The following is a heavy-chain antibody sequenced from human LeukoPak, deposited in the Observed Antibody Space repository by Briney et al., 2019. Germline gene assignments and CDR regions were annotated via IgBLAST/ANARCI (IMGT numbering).Heavy chain of an antibody. CDR2: IWYDGSNK. CDR1: GFTFSSYG. D-gene: IGHD3-16*01. J-gene: IGHJ1*01. CDR3: ARDLSGYFHH. Sequence: TGGSLRLSCAASGFTFSSYGMHWVRQAPGEGLEWVAVIWYDGSNKYYADSVKGRFTISRDNSKNTLYLQMNSLRAEDTAVYYCARDLSGYFHHWGQGTLVTVSS. V-gene: IGHV3-33*01.